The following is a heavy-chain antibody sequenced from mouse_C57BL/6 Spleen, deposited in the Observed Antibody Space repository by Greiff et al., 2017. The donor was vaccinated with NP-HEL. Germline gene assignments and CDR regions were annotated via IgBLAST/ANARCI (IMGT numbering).Heavy chain of an antibody. Sequence: VQRVESGPGLVAPSQSLSITCTVSGFSLTSYGVSWVRQPPGKGLEWLGVIWGDGSTNYHSALISRLSLSKDNSKSQVFLKLNSLQTYDTATYYCAKQGGNYDFDYWGQGTTLTVSS. D-gene: IGHD2-1*01. V-gene: IGHV2-3*01. CDR2: IWGDGST. CDR1: GFSLTSYG. CDR3: AKQGGNYDFDY. J-gene: IGHJ2*01.